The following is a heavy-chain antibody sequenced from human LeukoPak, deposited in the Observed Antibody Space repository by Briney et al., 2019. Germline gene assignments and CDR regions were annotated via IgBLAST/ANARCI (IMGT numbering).Heavy chain of an antibody. V-gene: IGHV4-4*02. Sequence: PSETLSLTCAVSGGSISSSNWWSWVRQPPGNGLEWSGEIYHSGSTNYNPSLKSRVIISADTSKNQFSLKLSSVTAADTAVFYCARRATTSRFTLVRNNPVRFYYYYMDVWGKGTTVTISS. CDR3: ARRATTSRFTLVRNNPVRFYYYYMDV. J-gene: IGHJ6*03. CDR1: GGSISSSNW. CDR2: IYHSGST. D-gene: IGHD3-10*01.